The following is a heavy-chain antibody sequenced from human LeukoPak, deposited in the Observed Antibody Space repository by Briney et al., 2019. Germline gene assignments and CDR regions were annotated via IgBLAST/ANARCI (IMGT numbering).Heavy chain of an antibody. V-gene: IGHV3-21*01. J-gene: IGHJ1*01. D-gene: IGHD1-26*01. CDR2: IRNRGSHR. CDR1: AFTFSGYS. Sequence: GGSLRLSCAASAFTFSGYSMNWVRQAPGKGLEWVSSIRNRGSHRYYAASVQGRFTISRDDAKNSLYLQMNSLRAEDMAVYYCVKDLMGRFVKGDTTAYLHHWGQGTMVTVSS. CDR3: VKDLMGRFVKGDTTAYLHH.